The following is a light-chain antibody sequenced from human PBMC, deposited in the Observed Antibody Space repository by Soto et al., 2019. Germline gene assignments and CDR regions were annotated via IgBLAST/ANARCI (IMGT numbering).Light chain of an antibody. V-gene: IGKV4-1*01. CDR2: WAS. Sequence: DIVMTQSPDSLAVSLGERASINCKSSQSVLYSSRNKSCLAWYQQKPGQPPKLLIYWASTRESGVPDRFSGSGSGTDFTLTISSLQAEDVAVYYCQQYYSIPWTFGQGTKVEIK. J-gene: IGKJ1*01. CDR3: QQYYSIPWT. CDR1: QSVLYSSRNKSC.